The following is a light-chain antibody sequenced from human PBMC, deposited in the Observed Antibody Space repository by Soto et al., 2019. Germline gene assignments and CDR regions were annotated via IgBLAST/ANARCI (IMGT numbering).Light chain of an antibody. CDR1: QRLNGRY. V-gene: IGKV3-20*01. CDR3: QQYEISPPIT. Sequence: ELVWTQSPATLSLSPGERATLSCMALQRLNGRYLAWYQQKPGQAPRLLIYDASTRATDTPDRFSGRGSGTDFTLTITRLEPEDFAIYYCQQYEISPPITFGEGTRVEIK. CDR2: DAS. J-gene: IGKJ5*01.